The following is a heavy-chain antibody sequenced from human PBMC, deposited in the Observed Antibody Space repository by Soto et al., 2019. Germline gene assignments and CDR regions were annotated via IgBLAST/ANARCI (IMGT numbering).Heavy chain of an antibody. V-gene: IGHV3-23*01. CDR2: ISHNSGSV. D-gene: IGHD3-9*01. CDR3: LTWSHNVLTGPDGYGMDV. Sequence: GGSLRLSCAASGVTLGSYALSWVRQSPGKGLEWVSFISHNSGSVKYAESVKGRFTIARDNSQNMLFLQMNSLRAEDTAIYYCLTWSHNVLTGPDGYGMDVWGQGTTVTVSS. J-gene: IGHJ6*02. CDR1: GVTLGSYA.